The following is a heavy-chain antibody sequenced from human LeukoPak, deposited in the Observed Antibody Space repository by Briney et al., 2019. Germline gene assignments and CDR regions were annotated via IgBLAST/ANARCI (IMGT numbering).Heavy chain of an antibody. CDR1: GFTFRSFW. D-gene: IGHD1-14*01. V-gene: IGHV3-7*05. Sequence: GGSLRLSCAASGFTFRSFWMNWVRQAPGKGLEWVANINQDGSEKYYVDSVKGRFTISRDNAKNSVLLQMDSLRAEDTAVYYCARDHTEPGVIFDYWGQGTLVTVSS. J-gene: IGHJ4*02. CDR2: INQDGSEK. CDR3: ARDHTEPGVIFDY.